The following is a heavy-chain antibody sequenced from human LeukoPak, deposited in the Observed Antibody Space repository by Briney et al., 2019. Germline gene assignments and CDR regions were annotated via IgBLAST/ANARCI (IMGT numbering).Heavy chain of an antibody. J-gene: IGHJ1*01. CDR1: GFTFSSYA. D-gene: IGHD4-17*01. Sequence: GGSLRLSCAASGFTFSSYAMSWVRQAPGKGLEWVSAISGSGGSTYYADPVKGRFTISRDNSKNTLYLQMNSLRAEDTAVYYCAKDSLDYGDYAEYFQHWGQGTLVTVSS. CDR3: AKDSLDYGDYAEYFQH. V-gene: IGHV3-23*01. CDR2: ISGSGGST.